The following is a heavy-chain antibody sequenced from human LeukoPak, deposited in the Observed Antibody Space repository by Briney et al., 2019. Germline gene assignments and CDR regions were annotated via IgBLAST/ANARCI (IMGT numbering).Heavy chain of an antibody. CDR2: IIPIFGTA. CDR1: GGTFSSYA. D-gene: IGHD3-22*01. J-gene: IGHJ3*02. CDR3: ARPSYYYDSSEGDAYDI. V-gene: IGHV1-69*13. Sequence: GASVKVSCKASGGTFSSYAISWVRQAPRQGLEWMGGIIPIFGTANYAQKFQGRVTITADESTSTAYMELSSLRSEDTAVYYCARPSYYYDSSEGDAYDIWGQGTMVTVSS.